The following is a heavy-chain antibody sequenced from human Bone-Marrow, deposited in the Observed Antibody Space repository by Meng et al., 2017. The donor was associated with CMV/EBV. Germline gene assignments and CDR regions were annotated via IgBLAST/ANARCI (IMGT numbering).Heavy chain of an antibody. CDR1: GFTFSSYD. D-gene: IGHD3-22*01. Sequence: GGSLRLSCAASGFTFSSYDVHWVRQATGKGLEWVSAIGTAGDTYYPGSVKGRFTISRENAKNSLYLRMNSLRAGDTAVYYCARAGRDYYDSTYDYWGQGTLVTVYS. J-gene: IGHJ4*02. V-gene: IGHV3-13*01. CDR2: IGTAGDT. CDR3: ARAGRDYYDSTYDY.